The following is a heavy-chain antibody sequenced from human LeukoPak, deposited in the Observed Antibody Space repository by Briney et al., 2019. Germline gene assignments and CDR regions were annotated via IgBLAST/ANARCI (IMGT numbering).Heavy chain of an antibody. Sequence: PSETLSLTCTVSGGSISSYYWSWIRQPPGKGLEWIGYIHYSGSTNYNPSLKSRVTISVDTSKNQFSLKLSSVTAADTAVYYCARSNPTTPDYWGQGTLVTVSS. J-gene: IGHJ4*02. D-gene: IGHD4-17*01. CDR3: ARSNPTTPDY. CDR1: GGSISSYY. V-gene: IGHV4-59*01. CDR2: IHYSGST.